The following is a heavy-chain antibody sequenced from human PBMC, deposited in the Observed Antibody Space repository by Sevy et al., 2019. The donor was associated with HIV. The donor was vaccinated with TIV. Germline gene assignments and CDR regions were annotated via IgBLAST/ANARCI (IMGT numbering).Heavy chain of an antibody. CDR2: ITGTTGRT. Sequence: GGSLRLSCAASGFNFSDYAMAWVRQAPGTGLEWVSSITGTTGRTYYADSVKGRFTVSRDNTQGKLFLQLNSLRVEDSAKYYCAKNPVVGSTNSFDSWGQGDLVTVSS. CDR3: AKNPVVGSTNSFDS. D-gene: IGHD1-26*01. V-gene: IGHV3-23*01. J-gene: IGHJ4*02. CDR1: GFNFSDYA.